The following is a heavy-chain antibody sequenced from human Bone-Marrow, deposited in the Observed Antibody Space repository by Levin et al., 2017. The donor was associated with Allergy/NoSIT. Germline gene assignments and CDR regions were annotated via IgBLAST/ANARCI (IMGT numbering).Heavy chain of an antibody. V-gene: IGHV4-34*01. D-gene: IGHD3-16*02. CDR3: ARVRYYDYVWGSYRWYYFDY. J-gene: IGHJ4*02. CDR2: INHSGST. CDR1: GGSFSGYY. Sequence: GSLRLSCAVYGGSFSGYYWSWIRQPPGKGLEWIGEINHSGSTNYNPSLKSRVTISVDTSKNQFSLKLSSVTAADTAVYYCARVRYYDYVWGSYRWYYFDYWGQGTLVTVSS.